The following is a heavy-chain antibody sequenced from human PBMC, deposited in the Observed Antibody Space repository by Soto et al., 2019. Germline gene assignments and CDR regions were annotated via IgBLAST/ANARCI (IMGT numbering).Heavy chain of an antibody. J-gene: IGHJ3*02. Sequence: EVQLVESGGGLVKPGGSLRLSCAASGFTFSSYSMNWVRQAPGKGLEWVSSISSSSSYIYYADSVKGRFTISRDNAKNSLYLQMNSLRAEDTAVYYCARDLGSGWYLGAFDIWGQGTMVPVSS. CDR1: GFTFSSYS. CDR3: ARDLGSGWYLGAFDI. D-gene: IGHD6-19*01. V-gene: IGHV3-21*01. CDR2: ISSSSSYI.